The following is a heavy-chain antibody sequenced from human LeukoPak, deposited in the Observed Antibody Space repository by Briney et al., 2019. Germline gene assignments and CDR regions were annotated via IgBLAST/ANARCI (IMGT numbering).Heavy chain of an antibody. J-gene: IGHJ2*01. Sequence: ASVKVSCKVSGYTLTELSMHWVRQAPGKGLEWMGGFDPEDGETVYAQKFQGRVTMTEDTSTDTAYMELSSLRSEDTAVYYCATRGLGATRNWYFDLWGRGTLVTVSS. CDR2: FDPEDGET. CDR3: ATRGLGATRNWYFDL. V-gene: IGHV1-24*01. CDR1: GYTLTELS. D-gene: IGHD1-26*01.